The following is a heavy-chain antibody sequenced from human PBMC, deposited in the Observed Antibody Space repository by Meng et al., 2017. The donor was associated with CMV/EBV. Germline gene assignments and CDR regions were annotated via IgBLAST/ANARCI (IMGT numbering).Heavy chain of an antibody. Sequence: PRPQLCAGMFQPSWALALTWAVCGVYFSGYDWSWIRQPPGKGLEWIGEINHSGSTNYNPSLKSRVTISVDTSKNQFSLKLSSVTAADTAVYYCARGRTGEHDFWSGYWADYWGQGTLVTVSS. CDR1: GVYFSGYD. D-gene: IGHD3-3*01. V-gene: IGHV4-34*01. CDR3: ARGRTGEHDFWSGYWADY. J-gene: IGHJ4*02. CDR2: INHSGST.